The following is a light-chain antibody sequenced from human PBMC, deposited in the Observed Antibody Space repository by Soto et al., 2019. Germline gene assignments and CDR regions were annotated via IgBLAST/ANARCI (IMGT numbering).Light chain of an antibody. CDR3: LRYKNCPPP. CDR2: GAS. CDR1: QSVSSN. Sequence: EIVMTQSPATLSVSPGERATLSCRASQSVSSNLAWYQQKPGQAPRLLIYGASTRATGIPARFSGIRSATDFTLAISRLQSEFFALYYCLRYKNCPPPFGQGTRLEIK. J-gene: IGKJ5*01. V-gene: IGKV3-15*01.